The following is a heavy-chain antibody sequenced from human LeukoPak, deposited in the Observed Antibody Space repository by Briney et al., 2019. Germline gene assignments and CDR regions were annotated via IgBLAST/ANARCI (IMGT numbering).Heavy chain of an antibody. D-gene: IGHD5-18*01. CDR1: VYTFTSYD. Sequence: ASVTVSCKSSVYTFTSYDFNWVRQPTGQGQEWMGLMNPKNGNTGYSQKFQGRVTMTRNTSISTAYMEMGSLRSEDKAVYYCALRGYSYGSPYYYYYYMDVWGKGTTVTVSS. V-gene: IGHV1-8*01. J-gene: IGHJ6*03. CDR2: MNPKNGNT. CDR3: ALRGYSYGSPYYYYYYMDV.